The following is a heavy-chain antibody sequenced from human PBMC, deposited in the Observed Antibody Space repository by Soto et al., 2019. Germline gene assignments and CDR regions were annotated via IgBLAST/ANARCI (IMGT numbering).Heavy chain of an antibody. D-gene: IGHD3-3*01. CDR2: IYSSGNT. Sequence: SETLSLTCSVSGGTISGYYWTWIRQPAGKGLEWIGRIYSSGNTKYNPSLQSRVTMSLDTSNNQFSLRLTSVTAADTAVYYCARGQRFSDWFDPWGQGTLVT. J-gene: IGHJ5*02. CDR3: ARGQRFSDWFDP. V-gene: IGHV4-4*07. CDR1: GGTISGYY.